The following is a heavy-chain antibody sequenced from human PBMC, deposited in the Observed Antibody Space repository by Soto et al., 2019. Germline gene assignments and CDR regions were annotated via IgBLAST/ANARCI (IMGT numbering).Heavy chain of an antibody. D-gene: IGHD6-6*01. J-gene: IGHJ4*02. CDR3: AKAEAGLAHFAR. Sequence: PGGSLRLSCAASGFTFSSYAMSWVRQAPGKGLEWVSAISGSGGSTYYADSVKGRFTISRDNSKSTLYLQMNSRRAEVMALYYCAKAEAGLAHFARGGPGLLVTVSS. CDR1: GFTFSSYA. CDR2: ISGSGGST. V-gene: IGHV3-23*01.